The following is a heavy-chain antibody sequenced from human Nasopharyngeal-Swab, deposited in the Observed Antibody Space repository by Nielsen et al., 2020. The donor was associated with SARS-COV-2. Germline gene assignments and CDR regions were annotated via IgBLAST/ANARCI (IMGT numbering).Heavy chain of an antibody. CDR2: ITGSGGKT. J-gene: IGHJ4*02. D-gene: IGHD3-10*01. Sequence: VRQAPGKGLEWVSSITGSGGKTYYADSVKGRFTISRDNAKNSLYLQMNSLRAEDAAVYYCAAYYYGSGSGAYWGQGTPVTVSS. V-gene: IGHV3-21*01. CDR3: AAYYYGSGSGAY.